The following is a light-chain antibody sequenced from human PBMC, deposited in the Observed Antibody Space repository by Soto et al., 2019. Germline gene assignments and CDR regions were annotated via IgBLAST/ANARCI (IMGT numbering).Light chain of an antibody. CDR1: SGINVGTYR. V-gene: IGLV5-45*03. Sequence: QPVLTQPSSLSASPGASASLTCTLRSGINVGTYRIYWYQQKPGSPPQYLLRYKSDSDKQQGSGVPSRFSGSKDASANVGILLISGLQSEDEADYYCMIWDASSWVFGGGTQLTVL. CDR2: YKSDSDK. J-gene: IGLJ3*02. CDR3: MIWDASSWV.